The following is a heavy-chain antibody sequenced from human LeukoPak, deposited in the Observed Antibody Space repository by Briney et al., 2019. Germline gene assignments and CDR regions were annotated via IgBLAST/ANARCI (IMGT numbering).Heavy chain of an antibody. CDR1: GYTFTSYD. CDR2: MNPNSGDT. Sequence: APVKVSCKASGYTFTSYDINWVRQATGQGLEWMGWMNPNSGDTGYAQKFQGRVTITRNTSISTAYMELSSLRSEGTAVHYCARGRNRQQLARFYYYMDVWGKGTTVTVSS. D-gene: IGHD6-13*01. J-gene: IGHJ6*03. CDR3: ARGRNRQQLARFYYYMDV. V-gene: IGHV1-8*03.